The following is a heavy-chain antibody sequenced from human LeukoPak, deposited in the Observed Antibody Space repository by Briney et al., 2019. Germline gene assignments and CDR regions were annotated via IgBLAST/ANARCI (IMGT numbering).Heavy chain of an antibody. CDR3: ARSPYSGSYGPFDY. CDR1: GFTLSNYW. D-gene: IGHD1-26*01. J-gene: IGHJ4*02. V-gene: IGHV3-7*04. Sequence: GGSLRLSCAASGFTLSNYWMNWVRQAPGKGLEWVANMKHDGTEKSYVDSVKGRFTISRDDAKNSLYLQMNSLGAEDTARYYCARSPYSGSYGPFDYWGQGTLVTVS. CDR2: MKHDGTEK.